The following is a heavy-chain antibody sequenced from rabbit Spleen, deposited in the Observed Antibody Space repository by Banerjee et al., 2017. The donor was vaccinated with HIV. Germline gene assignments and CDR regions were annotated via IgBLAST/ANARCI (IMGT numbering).Heavy chain of an antibody. CDR2: IYAGNSGDT. CDR3: ARETSSGWGVVSFYFNL. Sequence: QSLEESGGGLVQPEGSLALTCKASGFSFSSSDYICWVRQAPGKGLEWIACIYAGNSGDTYYASWAKGRFTISKTSSTTVTLQMTSLTAADTATYFCARETSSGWGVVSFYFNLWGPGTLVTVS. V-gene: IGHV1S40*01. CDR1: GFSFSSSDY. D-gene: IGHD4-1*01. J-gene: IGHJ4*01.